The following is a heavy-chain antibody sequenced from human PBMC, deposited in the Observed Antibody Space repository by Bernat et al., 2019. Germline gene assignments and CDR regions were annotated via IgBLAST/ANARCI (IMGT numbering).Heavy chain of an antibody. V-gene: IGHV3-7*01. Sequence: EVQLVESGGGLVQPGGSLRLSCAASGFTFSSYWMSWVRQAPGKGLEWVANIKQDGSEKYYVDSVKGRFTISRDKAKNSLYLQMNSLRAEDTAVYYGERERNPRWWLVFDYWGQGTLVTVSS. D-gene: IGHD6-19*01. J-gene: IGHJ4*02. CDR1: GFTFSSYW. CDR2: IKQDGSEK. CDR3: ERERNPRWWLVFDY.